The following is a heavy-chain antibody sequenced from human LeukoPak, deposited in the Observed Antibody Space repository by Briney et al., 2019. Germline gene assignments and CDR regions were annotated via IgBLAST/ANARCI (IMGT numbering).Heavy chain of an antibody. V-gene: IGHV3-23*01. D-gene: IGHD6-19*01. CDR3: ARVQYSSGWTYFDY. Sequence: GGSLRLSCTASGFTFNNYAMTWVRQAPGKGLEWVSAITGSGAYTNYADSVKGRFTISRDNSKNTIFLQMNSLRAEDTAVYYCARVQYSSGWTYFDYWGQGTLVTVSS. CDR2: ITGSGAYT. CDR1: GFTFNNYA. J-gene: IGHJ4*02.